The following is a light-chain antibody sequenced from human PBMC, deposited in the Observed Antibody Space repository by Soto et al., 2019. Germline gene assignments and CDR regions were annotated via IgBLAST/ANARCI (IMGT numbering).Light chain of an antibody. J-gene: IGKJ1*01. CDR3: QQYNNSRRT. V-gene: IGKV3-15*01. CDR1: QSVSSN. Sequence: EIVMTQSPASLSVSPGERATLSCRASQSVSSNLAWYQQKPGQAPRLLIYGASTGATGVPARFSGSGSGTDFTLAISSRRSEEIAVYYCQQYNNSRRTFGQGIKLEIK. CDR2: GAS.